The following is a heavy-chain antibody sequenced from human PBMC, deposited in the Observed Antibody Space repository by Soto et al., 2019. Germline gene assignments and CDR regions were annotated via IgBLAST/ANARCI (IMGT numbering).Heavy chain of an antibody. CDR1: GDSISKSHYY. CDR3: ARQKVAGTGNYGVTGFDP. Sequence: QLHLQESGPGLVKPSETLSLSCIVSGDSISKSHYYWAWIRQPPGKGLEWIRSVDYSGSTSHDPSLESRLTITVDATKNPSSLMLRSVTAADTAVYYCARQKVAGTGNYGVTGFDPWGQGTLVIVSS. J-gene: IGHJ5*02. D-gene: IGHD1-7*01. CDR2: VDYSGST. V-gene: IGHV4-39*01.